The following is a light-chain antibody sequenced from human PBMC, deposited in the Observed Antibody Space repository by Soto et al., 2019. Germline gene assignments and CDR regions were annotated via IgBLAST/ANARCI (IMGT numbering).Light chain of an antibody. CDR2: DAS. CDR1: QSISSW. Sequence: DIQMTQSPSTLSASVGDRVTITCRASQSISSWLAWYQQKPGKAPKVLIYDASSLESGVPSRFSGSGSGTEFTLTISSPQPDDFATYYCQQYNSYSWTFGQGTKVEIK. CDR3: QQYNSYSWT. V-gene: IGKV1-5*01. J-gene: IGKJ1*01.